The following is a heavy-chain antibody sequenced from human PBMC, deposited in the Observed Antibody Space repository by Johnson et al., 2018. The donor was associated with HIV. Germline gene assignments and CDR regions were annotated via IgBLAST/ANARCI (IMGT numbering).Heavy chain of an antibody. J-gene: IGHJ3*02. V-gene: IGHV3-7*01. CDR2: IKQDGSEK. D-gene: IGHD6-6*01. Sequence: VQLVESGGGLVQPGGSLRLSCAASRFTFSSYWMSWVRQAPGKGLEWVANIKQDGSEKYYVDSVKGRFTISRDNAKNSLYLQMNSLRAEDTAVYYCARDSGGLSSIAARLNAFDIWGQGTMVTVSS. CDR3: ARDSGGLSSIAARLNAFDI. CDR1: RFTFSSYW.